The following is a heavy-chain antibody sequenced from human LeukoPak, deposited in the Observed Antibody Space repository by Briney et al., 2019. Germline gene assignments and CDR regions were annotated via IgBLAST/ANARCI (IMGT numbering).Heavy chain of an antibody. V-gene: IGHV3-33*01. Sequence: GGSLRLSCAASGFTFSSYGVHWVRQAPGKGLEWVAVIWYDGSNKYYADSVKGRFTISRDNSKNTLYLQMNSLRAEDTAVYYCARTYSSGLKENWFDPWGQGTLVTVSS. CDR3: ARTYSSGLKENWFDP. D-gene: IGHD6-19*01. CDR2: IWYDGSNK. J-gene: IGHJ5*02. CDR1: GFTFSSYG.